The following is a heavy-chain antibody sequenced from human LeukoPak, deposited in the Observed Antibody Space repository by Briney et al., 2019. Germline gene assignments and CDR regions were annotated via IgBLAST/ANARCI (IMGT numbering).Heavy chain of an antibody. Sequence: ASVKVSCTASGYTFTSYGISWVRQAPGQGLEWMGWISAYNGNTNYAQKLQGRVTMTTDTSTSTAYMELRSLRSDDTAVYYCARNVATVTPYYFDYWGQGTLVTVSS. D-gene: IGHD4-17*01. CDR3: ARNVATVTPYYFDY. J-gene: IGHJ4*02. CDR1: GYTFTSYG. V-gene: IGHV1-18*01. CDR2: ISAYNGNT.